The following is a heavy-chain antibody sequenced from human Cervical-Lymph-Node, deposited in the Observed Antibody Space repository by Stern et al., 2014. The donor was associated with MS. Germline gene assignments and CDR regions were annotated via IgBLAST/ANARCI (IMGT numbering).Heavy chain of an antibody. CDR1: GYTFTAYF. D-gene: IGHD1-26*01. Sequence: QMQLVQSGAEVERPGASVKVSCKASGYTFTAYFLHWVRQAPGQGLEWMGSISPKTGSATYAQKFQDRVTMTRDTSINTGYMEVSSLRSDDTAVYYCARDRGSYSDYWGQGTLVAVSS. V-gene: IGHV1-2*02. J-gene: IGHJ4*02. CDR2: ISPKTGSA. CDR3: ARDRGSYSDY.